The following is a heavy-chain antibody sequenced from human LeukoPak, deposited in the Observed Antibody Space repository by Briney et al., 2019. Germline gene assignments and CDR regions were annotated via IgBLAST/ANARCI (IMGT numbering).Heavy chain of an antibody. CDR1: EFTVNNNY. CDR2: IYSAGST. J-gene: IGHJ4*02. Sequence: GGSLRLSCAASEFTVNNNYMSWVRQAPGKGLEWVSTIYSAGSTNYADSVKGRFTISRDNSKNTMYLQMNSLRAVDTAVYYCAGGLRSGLIDYWGQGTLVTVSS. D-gene: IGHD4-17*01. V-gene: IGHV3-53*01. CDR3: AGGLRSGLIDY.